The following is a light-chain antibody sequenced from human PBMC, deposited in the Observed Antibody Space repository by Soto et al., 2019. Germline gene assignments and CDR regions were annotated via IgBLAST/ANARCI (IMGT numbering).Light chain of an antibody. J-gene: IGLJ1*01. CDR2: EVS. Sequence: QSVLTQPPSVSGAPGQRVTISCTGSSSNIGAGYDVHWYQQHPGKAPKLMIYEVSNRPSGVSSRFSGSKSGNTASLTISGLQAEDEADYYCSSYTSSSAYVFGTGTKVTVL. V-gene: IGLV1-40*01. CDR1: SSNIGAGYD. CDR3: SSYTSSSAYV.